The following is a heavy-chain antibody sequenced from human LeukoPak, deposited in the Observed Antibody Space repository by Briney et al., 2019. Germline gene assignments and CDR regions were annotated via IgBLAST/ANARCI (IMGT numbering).Heavy chain of an antibody. V-gene: IGHV3-23*01. CDR1: GFTFSGYA. CDR2: ISGSGGST. D-gene: IGHD3-9*01. CDR3: AKDRVLTGYYPHDAFDI. Sequence: GGSLRLSCAASGFTFSGYAMSWVRQAPGKGLEWVSAISGSGGSTYYADSVKGRFTISRDNSKNTLYLQMNSLRAEDTAVYYCAKDRVLTGYYPHDAFDIWGQGTMVTVSS. J-gene: IGHJ3*02.